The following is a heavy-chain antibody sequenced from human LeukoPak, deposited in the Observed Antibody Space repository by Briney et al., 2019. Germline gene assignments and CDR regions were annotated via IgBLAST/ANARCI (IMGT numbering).Heavy chain of an antibody. CDR3: ARASGFAGEFDS. V-gene: IGHV3-21*06. CDR1: GFTFSSHN. CDR2: ISGSTTHR. D-gene: IGHD1-14*01. J-gene: IGHJ4*02. Sequence: GGSLRLSCAASGFTFSSHNMNWVRQAPGKGLEWVSSISGSTTHRYYADSVKGRFTISRDNADNSLYLRMSSLRAEDTAVYYCARASGFAGEFDSWGQGTLVTVSS.